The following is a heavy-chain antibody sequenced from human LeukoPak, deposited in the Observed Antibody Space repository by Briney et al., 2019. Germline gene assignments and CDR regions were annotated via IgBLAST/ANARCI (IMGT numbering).Heavy chain of an antibody. CDR1: GFTFSDYY. J-gene: IGHJ4*02. Sequence: PGGSLRLSCAASGFTFSDYYMSWIRQAPGKGLEWVSYISSSGSTIYYADSVKGRFTISRDNAKNSLYLQMNSLRAEDTAVYYCAKDDRKITRFVFDSWGQGTLVTVSS. CDR2: ISSSGSTI. D-gene: IGHD3-16*01. V-gene: IGHV3-11*01. CDR3: AKDDRKITRFVFDS.